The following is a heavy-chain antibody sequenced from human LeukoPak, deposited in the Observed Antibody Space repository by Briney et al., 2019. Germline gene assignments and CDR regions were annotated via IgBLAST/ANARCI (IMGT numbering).Heavy chain of an antibody. CDR1: GFTFYNYA. Sequence: PGGSLRLSCADSGFTFYNYAMSWVRQAPGKGLEWVSAITGSGSGTFHADSVKGRFTISRDNSESTLYLQMNSLRVEDTAIYYCAKGCCSSRPYAFDIWGQGTLVTVSS. J-gene: IGHJ4*02. CDR3: AKGCCSSRPYAFDI. V-gene: IGHV3-23*01. D-gene: IGHD2-15*01. CDR2: ITGSGSGT.